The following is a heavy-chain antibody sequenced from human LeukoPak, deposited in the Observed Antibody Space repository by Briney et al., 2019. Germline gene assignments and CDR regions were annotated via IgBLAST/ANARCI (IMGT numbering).Heavy chain of an antibody. D-gene: IGHD6-19*01. Sequence: PGGSLRHSCSASGFIFSSNGLHRVRQSPGKGLEYVSAIGHDGTETYYADSVKGRFTISRDNSKNTVSFQLSSLRVDDTAVYYCLVAGFQGHFVYWGQGAPVTV. J-gene: IGHJ4*02. V-gene: IGHV3-64D*06. CDR3: LVAGFQGHFVY. CDR1: GFIFSSNG. CDR2: IGHDGTET.